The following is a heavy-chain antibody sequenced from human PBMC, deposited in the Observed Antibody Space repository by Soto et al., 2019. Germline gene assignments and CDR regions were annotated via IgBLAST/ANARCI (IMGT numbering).Heavy chain of an antibody. D-gene: IGHD3-10*01. V-gene: IGHV4-30-2*01. Sequence: QLQLQESGSGLVKPSQTLSLTCAVSGGSISSGGYSWSWIRQPPGKGLEWIGYIYHSGSTYYNPSPEIRLTRXVDRSKNQFSLKLSSVTAADTAVYYCARGGGWFDPWGQGTLVTVSS. J-gene: IGHJ5*02. CDR1: GGSISSGGYS. CDR2: IYHSGST. CDR3: ARGGGWFDP.